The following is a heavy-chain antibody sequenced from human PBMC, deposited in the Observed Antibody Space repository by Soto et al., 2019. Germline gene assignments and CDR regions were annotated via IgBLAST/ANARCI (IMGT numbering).Heavy chain of an antibody. J-gene: IGHJ6*02. Sequence: ASVKVSCKASGYTFTSYGISWVRQAPGQGLEWMGWISAYNGNTNYAQKLQGRVTMTTDTSTSTAYMELRSLRSDDTAVYYCASGIAVVNYYYYYGMDVWGQGTTVTVSS. D-gene: IGHD6-19*01. V-gene: IGHV1-18*01. CDR1: GYTFTSYG. CDR2: ISAYNGNT. CDR3: ASGIAVVNYYYYYGMDV.